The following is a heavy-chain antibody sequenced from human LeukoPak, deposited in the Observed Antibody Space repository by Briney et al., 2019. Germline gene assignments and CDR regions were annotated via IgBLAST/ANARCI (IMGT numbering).Heavy chain of an antibody. V-gene: IGHV4-39*01. CDR2: IYYSGNT. D-gene: IGHD4-17*01. CDR3: ARHATVTSFTFAY. J-gene: IGHJ4*02. Sequence: SETLSLTCTVSGGSISSSSYYWGWIRQPPGKGLEWIGSIYYSGNTYYNPSFKSRVTISVDTSKNQFSLELGSVTAADTAVYYCARHATVTSFTFAYWGQGTLVTVSS. CDR1: GGSISSSSYY.